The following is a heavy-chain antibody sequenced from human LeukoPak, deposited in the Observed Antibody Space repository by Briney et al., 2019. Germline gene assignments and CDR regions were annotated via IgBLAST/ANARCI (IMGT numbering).Heavy chain of an antibody. CDR3: AKRPNYDFWSGYYVDY. D-gene: IGHD3-3*01. J-gene: IGHJ4*02. CDR1: GFTFSSYA. Sequence: GGSLRLSCAASGFTFSSYAMNWVRQAPGKGLEWVSAISGSGGSTYYADSVKGRFTISGDNSKNTLYLQMNSLRAEDTAVYYCAKRPNYDFWSGYYVDYWGQGTLVTVSS. CDR2: ISGSGGST. V-gene: IGHV3-23*01.